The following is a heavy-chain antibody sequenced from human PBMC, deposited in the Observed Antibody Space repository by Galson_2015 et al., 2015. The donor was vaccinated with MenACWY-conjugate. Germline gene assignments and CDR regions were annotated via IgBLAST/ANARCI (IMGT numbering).Heavy chain of an antibody. Sequence: SLRLSCAASGFNLNFYALNWVRRAPGKGLEWISFISLSGSTVHYADSVKGRFNISRDHAKKLLFLQMNSLRDEDTAVYFCARRQRIITYAVDGGVDGMDVWGQGTTVIVSS. CDR2: ISLSGSTV. D-gene: IGHD3-16*01. V-gene: IGHV3-48*02. CDR3: ARRQRIITYAVDGGVDGMDV. J-gene: IGHJ6*02. CDR1: GFNLNFYA.